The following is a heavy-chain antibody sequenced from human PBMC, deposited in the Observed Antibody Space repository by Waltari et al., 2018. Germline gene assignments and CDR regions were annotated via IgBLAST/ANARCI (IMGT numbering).Heavy chain of an antibody. CDR2: ISYNGAT. J-gene: IGHJ3*01. CDR1: VVSITPNPPY. D-gene: IGHD5-12*01. Sequence: QLQLQESGPGLVKPSETLSLTCSVPVVSITPNPPYCGWFRQPPGQGLEWIGTISYNGATYSSPSLRSRVTIFRDTSKNQLSLKLGSVTAADTAFYYCATYIGASLGTAAFDVWGQGTMVTVSS. CDR3: ATYIGASLGTAAFDV. V-gene: IGHV4-39*01.